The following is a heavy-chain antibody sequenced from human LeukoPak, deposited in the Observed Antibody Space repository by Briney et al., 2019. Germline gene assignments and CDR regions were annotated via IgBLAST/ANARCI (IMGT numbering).Heavy chain of an antibody. D-gene: IGHD3-16*01. Sequence: SETLSLTCTVSGGSISSSSYYWGWIRQPPGKGLEWIGSIYYSGTTHCNPSLESRVTISVDTSKNQFSLKLASVTAADTAVYYCARGPIYDYVWGSFHGRSFDYWGQGTLVTVSS. J-gene: IGHJ4*02. CDR1: GGSISSSSYY. V-gene: IGHV4-39*07. CDR3: ARGPIYDYVWGSFHGRSFDY. CDR2: IYYSGTT.